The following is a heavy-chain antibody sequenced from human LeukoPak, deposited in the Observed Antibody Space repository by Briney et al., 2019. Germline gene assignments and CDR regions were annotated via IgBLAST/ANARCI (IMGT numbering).Heavy chain of an antibody. Sequence: ASVKVSCKASGYTFTSYGISWVRQAPGQGLEWMGWINPNSGGTNYAQKFQGRVTMTRDTSISTAYMELSRLRSDDTAVYYCARLTYSSSDDAFDIWGQGTMVTVSS. J-gene: IGHJ3*02. V-gene: IGHV1-2*02. CDR2: INPNSGGT. D-gene: IGHD6-6*01. CDR3: ARLTYSSSDDAFDI. CDR1: GYTFTSYG.